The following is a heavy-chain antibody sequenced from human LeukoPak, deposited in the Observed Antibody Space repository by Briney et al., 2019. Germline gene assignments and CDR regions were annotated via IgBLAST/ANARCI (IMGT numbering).Heavy chain of an antibody. CDR3: ARGHPVLRFLEWLPTGNWFDP. CDR2: INHSGST. J-gene: IGHJ5*02. CDR1: GGSFSGYY. V-gene: IGHV4-34*01. Sequence: SETLSLTCAVYGGSFSGYYWSWIRQPPGKGLEWIGEINHSGSTNYNPSLKSRVTISVDTSKNRFSLKLSSVTAADTAVYYCARGHPVLRFLEWLPTGNWFDPWGQGTLVTVSS. D-gene: IGHD3-3*01.